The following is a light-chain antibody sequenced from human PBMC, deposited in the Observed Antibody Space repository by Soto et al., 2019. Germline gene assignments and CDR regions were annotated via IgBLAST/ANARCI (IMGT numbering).Light chain of an antibody. J-gene: IGLJ1*01. CDR3: SSYAGSNNLYV. CDR1: GSDVGGYNY. Sequence: QSALTQPLSASGSPGQSVTIFCTGTGSDVGGYNYVSWYQQHPGKAPKLMIYEVSKRPSGVPDRFSGSKSGNTASLTVSGLQAEDEADYYCSSYAGSNNLYVFGTGTKVTVL. CDR2: EVS. V-gene: IGLV2-8*01.